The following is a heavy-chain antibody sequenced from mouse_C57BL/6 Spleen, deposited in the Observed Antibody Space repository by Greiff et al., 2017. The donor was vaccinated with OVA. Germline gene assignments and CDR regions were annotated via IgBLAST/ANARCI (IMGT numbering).Heavy chain of an antibody. CDR1: GYTFTSYW. CDR2: IDPSDSYT. V-gene: IGHV1-69*01. Sequence: QVQLQQPGAELVMPGASVKLSCKASGYTFTSYWMHWVKQRPGQGLEWIGEIDPSDSYTNYNQKFKGKSTLTVDKSSSTAYMQLSSLTSEDSAVYYCARCGNLGSPSWGQGTSVTVSS. D-gene: IGHD1-1*02. J-gene: IGHJ4*01. CDR3: ARCGNLGSPS.